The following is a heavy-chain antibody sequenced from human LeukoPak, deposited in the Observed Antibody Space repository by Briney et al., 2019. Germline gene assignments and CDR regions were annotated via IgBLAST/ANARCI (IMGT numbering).Heavy chain of an antibody. D-gene: IGHD4-17*01. J-gene: IGHJ4*02. Sequence: TTGGSLRLSCEASGFTLSNTWMSWVRQAPGKGLEWVGRIKGTTAYAAPVKGRFTISRDDSKNTLYLQMNSLKTEDTAVYYCIAPVTWGQGTLVTVSS. CDR1: GFTLSNTW. CDR2: IKGTT. V-gene: IGHV3-15*01. CDR3: IAPVT.